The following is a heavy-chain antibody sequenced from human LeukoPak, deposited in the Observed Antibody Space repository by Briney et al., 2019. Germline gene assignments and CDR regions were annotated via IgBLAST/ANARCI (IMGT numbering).Heavy chain of an antibody. J-gene: IGHJ4*02. CDR2: ISNTGDSI. V-gene: IGHV3-11*01. D-gene: IGHD5-18*01. CDR1: GFTFSDSY. CDR3: AKSDRYSYGYGPNGYFDY. Sequence: GGSLRLSCAASGFTFSDSYMTWIRQAPGKGLEWVSFISNTGDSIYYADSVKGRFTTSRDNAKSSLSLQMNSLRAEDMALYYCAKSDRYSYGYGPNGYFDYWGQGTLVTVSS.